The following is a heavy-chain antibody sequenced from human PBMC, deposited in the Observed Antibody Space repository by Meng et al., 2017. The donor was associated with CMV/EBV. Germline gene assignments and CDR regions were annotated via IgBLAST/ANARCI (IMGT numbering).Heavy chain of an antibody. J-gene: IGHJ4*02. D-gene: IGHD3-22*01. CDR3: ARGGLYYYDSSGHFDY. V-gene: IGHV4-4*07. Sequence: QVQLWRWGPGLGKPPEARSPPCQFVCGPISSNYWSWVRQTAGKGLEWVGRIYTSGSTNNNPSLKSLVTMSVDTSKNQFSLKLSSVTAADTAVYYCARGGLYYYDSSGHFDYWGQGTLVTVSS. CDR2: IYTSGST. CDR1: CGPISSNY.